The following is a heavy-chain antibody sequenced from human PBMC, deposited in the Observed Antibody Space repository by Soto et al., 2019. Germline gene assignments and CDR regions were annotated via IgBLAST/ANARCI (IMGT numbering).Heavy chain of an antibody. CDR1: GGTFSSFV. V-gene: IGHV1-69*01. CDR3: ATRYYGSGTYYPADY. CDR2: IIPLYGTA. D-gene: IGHD3-10*01. Sequence: QVQLVQSGAEVKKPGSSVKVSCKASGGTFSSFVISWVRLAPGQGLEWMGGIIPLYGTANYAQKFQGKVTITADEATSPAYMELTSLRSEDTALYYCATRYYGSGTYYPADYWGQGTLVTVSS. J-gene: IGHJ4*02.